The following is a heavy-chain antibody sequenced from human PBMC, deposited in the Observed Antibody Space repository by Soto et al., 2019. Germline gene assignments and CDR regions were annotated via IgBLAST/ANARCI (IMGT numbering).Heavy chain of an antibody. D-gene: IGHD3-10*01. Sequence: QVQVVESGGGVVQPGRSLRLSCAASGFTFSSYGMHWVRQAPGKGLEWVAVIWYDGSNKYYVDSVKGRFTISRDNSKNTLYLQMNNLRAEDTAVYYCARGNRYYYGSMDVWGQGTTVTVSS. J-gene: IGHJ6*02. CDR1: GFTFSSYG. CDR2: IWYDGSNK. V-gene: IGHV3-33*01. CDR3: ARGNRYYYGSMDV.